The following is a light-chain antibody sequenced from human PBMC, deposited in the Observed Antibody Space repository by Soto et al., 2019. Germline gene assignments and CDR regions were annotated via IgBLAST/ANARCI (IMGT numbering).Light chain of an antibody. J-gene: IGLJ1*01. CDR1: SSDVGAYDF. V-gene: IGLV2-14*03. CDR2: EVS. CDR3: SSYTTSSTRV. Sequence: QSVLAQPASVSVSPGQSITISCTGTSSDVGAYDFVSWYQQHPDKAPKLMIYEVSNRPSGVSYRFSGSKSVNTATLTISGLQAEDEADYYCSSYTTSSTRVFGTGTKVTVL.